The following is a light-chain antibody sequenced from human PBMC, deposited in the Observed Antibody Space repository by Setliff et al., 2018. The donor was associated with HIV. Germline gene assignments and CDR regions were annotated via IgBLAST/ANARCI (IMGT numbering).Light chain of an antibody. CDR2: EVT. J-gene: IGLJ1*01. Sequence: GQSITISCTGTSSDVGGYSLVSWYQQHPGKAPKLIIYEVTNRASGVSNRFSGSKSGNTASLTISGLQAEDEADYYCSSYAITNTLPFGTGTKVTVL. CDR3: SSYAITNTLP. V-gene: IGLV2-14*03. CDR1: SSDVGGYSL.